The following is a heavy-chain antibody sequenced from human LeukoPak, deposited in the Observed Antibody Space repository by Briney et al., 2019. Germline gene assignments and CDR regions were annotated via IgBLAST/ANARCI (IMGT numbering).Heavy chain of an antibody. CDR3: ARQSQQLVPFDY. Sequence: SETLSLTCTVSGGSISSGGYYWSWIRQHPGKGLEWIGYIYYSGSTNYNPSLKSRVTISVDTSKNQFSLKLSSVTAADTAVYYCARQSQQLVPFDYWGQGTLVAVSS. CDR1: GGSISSGGYY. V-gene: IGHV4-61*08. J-gene: IGHJ4*02. D-gene: IGHD6-6*01. CDR2: IYYSGST.